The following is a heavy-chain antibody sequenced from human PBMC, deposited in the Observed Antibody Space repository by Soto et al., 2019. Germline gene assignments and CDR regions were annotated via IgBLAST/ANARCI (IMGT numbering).Heavy chain of an antibody. CDR1: GFTFSSYG. V-gene: IGHV3-30*18. D-gene: IGHD6-13*01. J-gene: IGHJ4*02. Sequence: GGSLRLSCAASGFTFSSYGMHWVRQAPGKGLEWVAVISYDGSNKYYADSVKGRFTISRDNSKNTLYLQMNSLRAEDTAVYYCAKMTDPWGSSSWSPAFDYWGQGTLVTVSS. CDR3: AKMTDPWGSSSWSPAFDY. CDR2: ISYDGSNK.